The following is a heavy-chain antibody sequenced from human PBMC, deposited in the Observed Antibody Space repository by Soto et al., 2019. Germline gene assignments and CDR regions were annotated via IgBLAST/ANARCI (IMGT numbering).Heavy chain of an antibody. CDR3: AREGVQHGSGPYYYYGMDV. J-gene: IGHJ6*02. CDR1: GFTFSSYS. Sequence: EVQLVESGGGLVKPGGSLRLSCAASGFTFSSYSMNWVRQAPGKGLEWVSSISSSSSYIYYADSVKGRFTISRDNAKNLLYLQMNRLRAGDTAVYYCAREGVQHGSGPYYYYGMDVWGQGTTVTVSS. D-gene: IGHD3-10*01. CDR2: ISSSSSYI. V-gene: IGHV3-21*01.